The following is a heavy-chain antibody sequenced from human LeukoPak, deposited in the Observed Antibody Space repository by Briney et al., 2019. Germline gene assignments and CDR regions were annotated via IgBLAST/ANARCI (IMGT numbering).Heavy chain of an antibody. V-gene: IGHV1-18*01. CDR1: GYTFTSYG. CDR2: ISAYNGNT. Sequence: ASVTVSFRAPGYTFTSYGISWVRQAPGQGLECMGWISAYNGNTNYAQKLQGRVTMTTDTSTSTAYMKLRGLRSDDTAVYYCARGGGTVAGRSSAYWGQGTLVTVSS. J-gene: IGHJ4*02. CDR3: ARGGGTVAGRSSAY. D-gene: IGHD6-19*01.